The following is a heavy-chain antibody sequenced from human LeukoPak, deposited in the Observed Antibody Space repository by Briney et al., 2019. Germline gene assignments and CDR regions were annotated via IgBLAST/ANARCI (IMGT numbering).Heavy chain of an antibody. CDR1: GFTFSTYT. J-gene: IGHJ4*02. Sequence: GGSLRLSCAASGFTFSTYTMNWVRQAPGKGLEWVSSISSSSSYIAYSDSVKGRFTISRDNAKNSLYLQMNSLRAEDTAVYYCAKPRATVTPRGNFDYWGQGTLVTVSS. CDR3: AKPRATVTPRGNFDY. CDR2: ISSSSSYI. D-gene: IGHD4-11*01. V-gene: IGHV3-21*01.